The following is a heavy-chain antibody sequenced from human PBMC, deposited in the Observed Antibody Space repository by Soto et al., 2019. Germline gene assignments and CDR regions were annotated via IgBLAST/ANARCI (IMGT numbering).Heavy chain of an antibody. J-gene: IGHJ6*02. D-gene: IGHD3-10*01. V-gene: IGHV3-9*01. CDR1: GFIFEDYV. CDR3: ATEFYYRCPYYGIYA. CDR2: ISWNSGSI. Sequence: SLRLYCAASGFIFEDYVMHWVRQAPGKGLEWVSGISWNSGSIGYADSVKGRFTISRDNAKNSLYLQMNSLRAEDTALYYCATEFYYRCPYYGIYAWGQVT.